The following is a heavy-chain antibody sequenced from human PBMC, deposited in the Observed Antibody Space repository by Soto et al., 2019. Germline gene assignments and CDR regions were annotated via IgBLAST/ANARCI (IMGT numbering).Heavy chain of an antibody. CDR2: TYYRSRWYN. D-gene: IGHD1-7*01. Sequence: SQTLSLTCAIPGDSVSSNSAAWNWIRLSPSRGLEWLARTYYRSRWYNDYAVSVRSRITVNPDTSKSQFSLQLTSVTPEDTAVYYCAGTTSHQWYYMDVWGKGTTVTVSS. CDR3: AGTTSHQWYYMDV. J-gene: IGHJ6*03. CDR1: GDSVSSNSAA. V-gene: IGHV6-1*01.